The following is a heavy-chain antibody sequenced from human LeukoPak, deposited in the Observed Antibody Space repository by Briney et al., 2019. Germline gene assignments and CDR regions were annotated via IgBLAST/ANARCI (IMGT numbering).Heavy chain of an antibody. CDR3: ARTILYSGSPDAFDI. J-gene: IGHJ3*02. CDR1: GYSFISYW. CDR2: IFPGDSDT. D-gene: IGHD1-26*01. V-gene: IGHV5-51*01. Sequence: GESLKISCKCSGYSFISYWIGWVRQMPGKGLEWMGIIFPGDSDTRYSPSFQGQVTISADKSISTAYLQWSSLKASDTAMYYCARTILYSGSPDAFDIWGQGTMVAVSS.